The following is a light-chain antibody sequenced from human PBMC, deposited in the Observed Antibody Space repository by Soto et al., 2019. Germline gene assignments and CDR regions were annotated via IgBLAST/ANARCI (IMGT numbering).Light chain of an antibody. V-gene: IGLV2-14*01. CDR3: CSYTRSGTLS. CDR2: DVH. J-gene: IGLJ2*01. CDR1: SNDISPYNY. Sequence: QSALTQPASVSGSPGQSITPSCIGTSNDISPYNYVSWYLHHPGQAPQLLIYDVHNRPSGISARFSGSKSGNTASLTISGLQPEDTALYDCCSYTRSGTLSFGGGTKLTVL.